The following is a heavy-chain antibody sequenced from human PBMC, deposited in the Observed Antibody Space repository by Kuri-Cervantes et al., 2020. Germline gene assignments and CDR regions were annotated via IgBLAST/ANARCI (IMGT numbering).Heavy chain of an antibody. CDR3: AKDVNYYDMPGLNYYYYYGMDV. V-gene: IGHV3-53*01. D-gene: IGHD3-22*01. CDR1: GFTVSSNY. J-gene: IGHJ6*02. CDR2: IYSGGST. Sequence: GESLKISCAASGFTVSSNYMSWVRQAPGKGLEWVSVIYSGGSTYYADSVKGRFTISRDNSKNTLYLQMNSLRAEDTAVYYCAKDVNYYDMPGLNYYYYYGMDVWGQGTTVTVSS.